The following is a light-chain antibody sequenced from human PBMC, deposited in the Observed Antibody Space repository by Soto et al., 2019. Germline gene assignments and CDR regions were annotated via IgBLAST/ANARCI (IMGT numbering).Light chain of an antibody. CDR2: ELS. Sequence: QSALTQPASVSGSPGQSITISCTGTSSDVGGYNYVSWYQQLPGKAPKLIIYELSNRPSGVSNRFSGSKSGNTASLTISGLQAEDEADYYCNSYTSKSTGVFGTGTKLTVL. V-gene: IGLV2-14*01. CDR1: SSDVGGYNY. CDR3: NSYTSKSTGV. J-gene: IGLJ1*01.